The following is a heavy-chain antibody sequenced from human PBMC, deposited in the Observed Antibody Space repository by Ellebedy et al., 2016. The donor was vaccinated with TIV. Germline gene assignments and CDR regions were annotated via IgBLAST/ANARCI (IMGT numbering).Heavy chain of an antibody. J-gene: IGHJ4*02. D-gene: IGHD2/OR15-2a*01. CDR3: TSPAVGHTTGCCRYYFDY. V-gene: IGHV3-23*01. CDR1: GFTFSSYA. Sequence: GESLKISCAASGFTFSSYAMNWVRQAPGTGLEWVAGTGVSCATTSYADSVKGRFTIPRDNSRNTMSLQRNSLRAEDTAVYTCTSPAVGHTTGCCRYYFDYWGLGTLVTVSS. CDR2: TGVSCATT.